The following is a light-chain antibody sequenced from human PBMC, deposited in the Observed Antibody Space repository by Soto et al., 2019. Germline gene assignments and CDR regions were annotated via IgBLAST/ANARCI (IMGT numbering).Light chain of an antibody. CDR1: SSDVGGYNY. CDR2: DVS. CDR3: SSYTSSSVV. Sequence: QSVLTQPASVSGSPGQSITISCTGTSSDVGGYNYVSWYQQHPGKAPKLMIYDVSNRSSGVSNRFSGSKSGNTDSLTISGLQAEDAADYYCSSYTSSSVVFGGGTKLTVL. V-gene: IGLV2-14*01. J-gene: IGLJ2*01.